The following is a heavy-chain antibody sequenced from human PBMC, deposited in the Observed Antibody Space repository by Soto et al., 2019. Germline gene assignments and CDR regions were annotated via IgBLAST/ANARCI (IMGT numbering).Heavy chain of an antibody. V-gene: IGHV3-33*01. Sequence: PGGSLRLSCAASGFPFSSYGMHWVRQAPGKGLDWVGVIWYDGSNKDYAESVKGRFTISRDNSKNILYLQMNSLRADDTAVYYCARGGLEPFDYWGQGALVTV. CDR2: IWYDGSNK. D-gene: IGHD1-1*01. CDR3: ARGGLEPFDY. CDR1: GFPFSSYG. J-gene: IGHJ4*02.